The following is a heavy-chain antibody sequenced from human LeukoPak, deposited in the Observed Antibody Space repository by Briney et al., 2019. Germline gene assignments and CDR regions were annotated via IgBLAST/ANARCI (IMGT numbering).Heavy chain of an antibody. CDR1: GYTLTDYY. J-gene: IGHJ4*02. D-gene: IGHD6-13*01. V-gene: IGHV1-2*02. Sequence: ASVKVSCKASGYTLTDYYMHRVRQAPGQGLEWMGWINPNSGGTNYAQKFQGRVTMTRDTSISTAYMELSRLRSDDTAVFYCAREEVIAAAGPTLDYWGQGALVTVSS. CDR3: AREEVIAAAGPTLDY. CDR2: INPNSGGT.